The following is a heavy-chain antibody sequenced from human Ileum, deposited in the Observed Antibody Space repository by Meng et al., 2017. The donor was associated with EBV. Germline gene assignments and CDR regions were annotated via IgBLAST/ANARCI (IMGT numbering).Heavy chain of an antibody. CDR1: GGYIMSGDHY. Sequence: VSVQACGPSVAISSPVLSLPCILSGGYIMSGDHYSSWIRQPPGEGLECIGYIYNSGNTYSNPSLKNRVTISVDTAKNQFSLKLRFVTAADTAVYYCAREGRSHQVGVSVYWGQGNLVTVSS. D-gene: IGHD2-21*01. CDR3: AREGRSHQVGVSVY. J-gene: IGHJ4*01. V-gene: IGHV4-30-4*01. CDR2: IYNSGNT.